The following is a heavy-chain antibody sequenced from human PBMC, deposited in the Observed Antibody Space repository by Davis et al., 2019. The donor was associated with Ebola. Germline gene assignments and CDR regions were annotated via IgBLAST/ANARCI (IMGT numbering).Heavy chain of an antibody. V-gene: IGHV3-48*02. Sequence: GESLKISCAASGFTLSGYDMNWVRQAPGKGLEWVSNINAGSSRKSYADSVKGRFTISRDNAKNSLYLQMNSLGDEDTAVYYCVREWFGETDWGQGTLVTVSS. CDR2: INAGSSRK. D-gene: IGHD3-10*01. CDR1: GFTLSGYD. J-gene: IGHJ4*02. CDR3: VREWFGETD.